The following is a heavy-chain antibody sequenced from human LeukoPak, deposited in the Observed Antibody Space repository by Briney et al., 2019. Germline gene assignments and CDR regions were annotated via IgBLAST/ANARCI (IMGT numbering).Heavy chain of an antibody. V-gene: IGHV1-24*01. J-gene: IGHJ4*02. CDR2: FDPEDVET. CDR1: GYTLTELS. D-gene: IGHD3-3*01. Sequence: GASVKVSCKVSGYTLTELSMHWVRQAPGKGLEWMGDFDPEDVETIYAQKFQGRVTMTEDTSTDTAYMELSSLRSEDTAVYYCATVRWYGGPITISLFDYWGQGTLVTVSS. CDR3: ATVRWYGGPITISLFDY.